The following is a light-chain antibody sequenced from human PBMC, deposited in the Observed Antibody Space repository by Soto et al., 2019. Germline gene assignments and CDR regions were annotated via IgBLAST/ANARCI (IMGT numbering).Light chain of an antibody. CDR3: LQHYNYPLT. J-gene: IGKJ4*01. V-gene: IGKV1-6*01. CDR1: QGIGSD. CDR2: ATS. Sequence: AIQMTQSPSSLSASVGDRVTITCRASQGIGSDLGWYQQKPGKAPKVLIYATSNLQGGVPSRFSGSRSGTDFILTISSLQPEDSATYYCLQHYNYPLTFGGGTKVEIK.